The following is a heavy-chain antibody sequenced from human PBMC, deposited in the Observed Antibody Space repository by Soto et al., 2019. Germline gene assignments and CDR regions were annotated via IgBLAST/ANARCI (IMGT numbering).Heavy chain of an antibody. D-gene: IGHD2-15*01. CDR1: GFTFSSYS. V-gene: IGHV3-48*02. J-gene: IGHJ3*02. CDR2: ISSSSSTI. Sequence: EVQLVESGGGLVQPGGSLRLSCAASGFTFSSYSMNWVRQAPGKGLEWVSYISSSSSTIYYADSVKGRFTISRDNAKNSLYLQMNSLRDEDTAVDYCARDLGYIVVVVAASDAFDIWGQGTMVTVSS. CDR3: ARDLGYIVVVVAASDAFDI.